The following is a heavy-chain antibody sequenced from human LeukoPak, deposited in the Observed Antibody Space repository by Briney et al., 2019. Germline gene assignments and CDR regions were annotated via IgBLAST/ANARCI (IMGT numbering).Heavy chain of an antibody. J-gene: IGHJ4*02. CDR3: PTALRALIAVAVQDY. Sequence: GGSLRLSCAASGFTFSNAWMSWVRQAPGKGLEWVGRIKSKTDGGTTDYAAPVKGRFTISRDDSKNTLYLQMNSLKTEDTAVYYCPTALRALIAVAVQDYWGQGTLVTVSS. V-gene: IGHV3-15*01. CDR1: GFTFSNAW. D-gene: IGHD6-19*01. CDR2: IKSKTDGGTT.